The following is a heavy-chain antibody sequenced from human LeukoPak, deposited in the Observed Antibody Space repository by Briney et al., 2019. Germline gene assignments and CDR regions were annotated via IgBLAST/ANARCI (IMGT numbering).Heavy chain of an antibody. Sequence: GGSLRLSCAASGFTFSSYAMHWVRQAPGKGLEWVAVISYDGSNKYYADSVKGRFTISRDNSKNTLYLQMNSLRAEDTAVHYCARERGYIVVVPAAIYGMDVWGQGTTVTVSS. CDR2: ISYDGSNK. CDR3: ARERGYIVVVPAAIYGMDV. V-gene: IGHV3-30-3*01. D-gene: IGHD2-2*02. J-gene: IGHJ6*02. CDR1: GFTFSSYA.